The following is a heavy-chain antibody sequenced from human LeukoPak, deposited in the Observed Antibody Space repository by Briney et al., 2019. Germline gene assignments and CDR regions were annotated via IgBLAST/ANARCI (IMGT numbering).Heavy chain of an antibody. CDR1: GGSISSYY. CDR3: ARGYFDWLIDY. CDR2: IYYSGST. Sequence: SETLSLTCTVSGGSISSYYWSRIRQPPGKGLEWIGYIYYSGSTNYNPSLKSRVTISVDTSKNQFSLKLSSVTAADTAVYYCARGYFDWLIDYWGQGTLVTVSS. D-gene: IGHD3-9*01. J-gene: IGHJ4*02. V-gene: IGHV4-59*01.